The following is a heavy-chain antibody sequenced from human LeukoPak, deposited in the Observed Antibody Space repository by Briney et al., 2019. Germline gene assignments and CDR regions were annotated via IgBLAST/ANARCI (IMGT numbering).Heavy chain of an antibody. CDR1: GGSISSSSYY. J-gene: IGHJ4*02. CDR3: ARGLASGYPPIPFDY. CDR2: IYYRGST. D-gene: IGHD3-3*01. V-gene: IGHV4-39*01. Sequence: SETLSLTCTVSGGSISSSSYYWGWIRQPPGKGLGWIGSIYYRGSTYYNPSLKSRVTISVDTSKNEFSLNLTSVTAADTAIYYCARGLASGYPPIPFDYWGQGTLVTVSS.